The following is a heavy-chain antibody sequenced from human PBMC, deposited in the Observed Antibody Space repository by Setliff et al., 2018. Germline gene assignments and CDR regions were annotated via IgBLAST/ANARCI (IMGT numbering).Heavy chain of an antibody. CDR1: GYTFTSYG. Sequence: SVKVSCKASGYTFTSYGITWVRQAPGQGLEWMAWISAYNGYIVYAQKFQGRVTVTPDTSTNTAYMELRSLRSDDTAVYYCARAPPRIVVAVAALDYWGQGALVTVSS. CDR2: ISAYNGYI. CDR3: ARAPPRIVVAVAALDY. D-gene: IGHD2-15*01. J-gene: IGHJ4*02. V-gene: IGHV1-18*01.